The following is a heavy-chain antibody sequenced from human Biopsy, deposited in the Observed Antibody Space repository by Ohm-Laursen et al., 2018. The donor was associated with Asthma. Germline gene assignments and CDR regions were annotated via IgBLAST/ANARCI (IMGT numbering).Heavy chain of an antibody. CDR2: ISWNSVSL. CDR1: GFDFDDFA. D-gene: IGHD1-26*01. V-gene: IGHV3-9*01. CDR3: PKDVFPGWELRRGPDY. J-gene: IGHJ4*02. Sequence: SLRLSCAASGFDFDDFAMHWVRQAPGKGLEWVSSISWNSVSLDYAASVKGRFTISRDNSKNTLHLEMNSPRVEDTAVYYCPKDVFPGWELRRGPDYWGQGTLVTVSS.